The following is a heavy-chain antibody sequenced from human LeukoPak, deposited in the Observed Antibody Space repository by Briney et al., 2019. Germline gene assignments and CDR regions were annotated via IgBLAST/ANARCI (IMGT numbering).Heavy chain of an antibody. CDR1: RYTFTSYY. CDR2: INPSGGSA. D-gene: IGHD2-2*01. CDR3: ARDSKTSSLADP. J-gene: IGHJ5*02. Sequence: GASVKVSCKASRYTFTSYYIHWVRQAPGQGLEWMGIINPSGGSASYAQKFEGRVTMTRDTSTSTVYMELSSLRAEDTAVYYCARDSKTSSLADPWGQGTLVTVSS. V-gene: IGHV1-46*01.